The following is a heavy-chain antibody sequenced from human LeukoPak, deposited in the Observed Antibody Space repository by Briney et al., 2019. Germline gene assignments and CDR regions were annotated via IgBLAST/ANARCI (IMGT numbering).Heavy chain of an antibody. CDR2: IGTAGDT. CDR1: GFTFSSYD. V-gene: IGHV3-13*04. Sequence: GGSLRLSCAASGFTFSSYDMHWVRQATGKGLEWVSAIGTAGDTYYPGSGKGRFTISRENAKNSLYLQMNSLRAGDTAVYYCARGGYYGSGSSNPDYYYYYGMDVWGQGTTVTVSS. J-gene: IGHJ6*02. D-gene: IGHD3-10*01. CDR3: ARGGYYGSGSSNPDYYYYYGMDV.